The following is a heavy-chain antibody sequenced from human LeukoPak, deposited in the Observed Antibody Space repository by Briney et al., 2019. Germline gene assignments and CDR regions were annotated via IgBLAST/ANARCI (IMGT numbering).Heavy chain of an antibody. J-gene: IGHJ6*02. CDR1: GFTFSSYS. D-gene: IGHD3-10*02. V-gene: IGHV3-48*04. CDR2: ISSSSSTI. CDR3: ARCPGSSWYYGMDV. Sequence: GGSLRLSCAASGFTFSSYSMNWVRQAPGKGLEWVSYISSSSSTIYYADSVKGRFTISRDNAKNSLYLQMNSLRAEDTAVYYCARCPGSSWYYGMDVWGQGTTVTVSS.